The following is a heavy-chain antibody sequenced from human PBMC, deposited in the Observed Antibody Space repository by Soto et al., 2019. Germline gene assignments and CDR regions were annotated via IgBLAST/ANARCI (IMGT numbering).Heavy chain of an antibody. V-gene: IGHV3-7*01. D-gene: IGHD3-9*01. CDR2: INQDGSDT. CDR1: GFTFSSDC. Sequence: GGSLRLSCAASGFTFSSDCMSWVRQAPGKGLEWGAKINQDGSDTFYVDSVKGRFTISRDNAKNSLYLQKNSLRPEDTAVYYCASGRYLCIWGQGTLVTVSS. J-gene: IGHJ1*01. CDR3: ASGRYLCI.